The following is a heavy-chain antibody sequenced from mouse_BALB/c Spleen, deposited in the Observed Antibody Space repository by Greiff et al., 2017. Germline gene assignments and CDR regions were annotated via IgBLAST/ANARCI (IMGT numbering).Heavy chain of an antibody. V-gene: IGHV5-17*02. CDR2: ISSGSSTI. Sequence: EVKLVESGGGLVQPGGSRKLSCAASGFTFSSFGMHWVRQAPEKGLEWVAYISSGSSTIYYADTVKGRFTISRDNPKNTLFLQMTSLRSEDTAMYYCARETARATSKGMDYWGQGTSGTVSS. CDR1: GFTFSSFG. CDR3: ARETARATSKGMDY. J-gene: IGHJ4*01. D-gene: IGHD3-2*01.